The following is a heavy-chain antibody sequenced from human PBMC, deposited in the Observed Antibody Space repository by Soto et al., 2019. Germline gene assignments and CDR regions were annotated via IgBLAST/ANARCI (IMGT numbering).Heavy chain of an antibody. V-gene: IGHV1-2*02. Sequence: ASVKVSCKASGYTFTGYYIHWVRQAPGQGLEWMGWVNPNSGGTGYAQRFQGRATMTRDTSINSVYMELSRLRSDDTATYFCARGNSGDDDEFDYWGQGXPVTVYS. J-gene: IGHJ4*02. D-gene: IGHD5-12*01. CDR1: GYTFTGYY. CDR3: ARGNSGDDDEFDY. CDR2: VNPNSGGT.